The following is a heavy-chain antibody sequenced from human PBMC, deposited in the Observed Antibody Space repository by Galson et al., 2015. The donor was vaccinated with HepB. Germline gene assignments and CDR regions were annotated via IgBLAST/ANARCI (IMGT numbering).Heavy chain of an antibody. CDR2: ISHDETKK. J-gene: IGHJ3*02. CDR1: GFAFGGYA. V-gene: IGHV3-30*06. CDR3: ATVGWVMTPGFDI. D-gene: IGHD2-21*02. Sequence: SLRLSCAASGFAFGGYAMHWVRQTPVKGLECVAYISHDETKKHYAGSVKGRFTVSRDNSKDTLFLQMNSLRGDDTALYYCATVGWVMTPGFDIWGRGAMVTVSS.